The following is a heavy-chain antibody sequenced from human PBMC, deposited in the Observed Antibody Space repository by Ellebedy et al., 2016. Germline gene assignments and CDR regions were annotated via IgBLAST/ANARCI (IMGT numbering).Heavy chain of an antibody. D-gene: IGHD4-17*01. V-gene: IGHV4-39*07. CDR1: GGSISSSSYY. Sequence: SETLSLXCTVSGGSISSSSYYWSWIRQPPGKGLEWIGEINHSGSTNYNPSLKSRVTISVDTSKNQFSLKLSSVTAADTAVYYCARGGRIGTVTTRGKVRYYGMDVWGQGTTVTVSS. J-gene: IGHJ6*02. CDR2: INHSGST. CDR3: ARGGRIGTVTTRGKVRYYGMDV.